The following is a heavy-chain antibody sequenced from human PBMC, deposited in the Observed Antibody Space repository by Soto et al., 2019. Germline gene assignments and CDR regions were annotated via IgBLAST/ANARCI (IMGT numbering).Heavy chain of an antibody. Sequence: QVRLQQWGAGLLKPSETLSLTCAVYGGSFSSYYWSWIRQPPGKGLEWIGVINHSGSTNYDPSLKSRVTISSDTSKNQVSLTLSSVTAADTAVYYCARGEPRFMEWLLLSEYFDPWGQGTLVTVSS. CDR2: INHSGST. CDR3: ARGEPRFMEWLLLSEYFDP. V-gene: IGHV4-34*01. D-gene: IGHD3-3*01. J-gene: IGHJ5*02. CDR1: GGSFSSYY.